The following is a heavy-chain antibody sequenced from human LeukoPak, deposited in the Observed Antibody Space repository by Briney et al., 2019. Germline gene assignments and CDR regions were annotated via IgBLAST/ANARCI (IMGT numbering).Heavy chain of an antibody. D-gene: IGHD3-9*01. CDR3: ARDYDILTGYYRIPFDY. J-gene: IGHJ4*02. V-gene: IGHV1-2*02. Sequence: ASVKVSCKASGYTFTGYYMHWVRQAPGQGLEWMGWINPNSGGTNYAQKLQGRVTMTTDTSTSTAYMELRSLRSDDTAVYYCARDYDILTGYYRIPFDYWGQGTLVTVSS. CDR1: GYTFTGYY. CDR2: INPNSGGT.